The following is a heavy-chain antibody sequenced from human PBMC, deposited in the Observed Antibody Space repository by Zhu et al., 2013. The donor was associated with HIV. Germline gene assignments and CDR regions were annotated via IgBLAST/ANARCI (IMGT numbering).Heavy chain of an antibody. CDR2: ISAYNGNT. CDR1: GYTFTSYG. Sequence: QVQLVQSGAEVKKPGASVKVSCKASGYTFTSYGISWVRQAPGQGLEWMGWISAYNGNTNYAQKLQGRVTMTTDTSTSTAYMELRSLRSDDTAVYYCARVKSHSHDAWGAPRPYYYYYYGMDVWGRRDHGHRLL. J-gene: IGHJ6*02. V-gene: IGHV1-18*04. CDR3: ARVKSHSHDAWGAPRPYYYYYYGMDV. D-gene: IGHD7-27*01.